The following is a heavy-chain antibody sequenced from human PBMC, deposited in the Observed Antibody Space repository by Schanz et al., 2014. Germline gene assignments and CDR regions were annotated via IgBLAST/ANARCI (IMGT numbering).Heavy chain of an antibody. CDR2: IWYDGSNK. CDR1: GFTFSSYA. J-gene: IGHJ4*02. Sequence: VQLLESGGGLVQPGGSLRLSCVASGFTFSSYAMSWVRQAPGKGLEWVAIIWYDGSNKYYADSVKGRFTISRDNSKNTLFLQMSSLRAEDTAVYYCARGYGDSPTDFWGQGTLVTVSS. CDR3: ARGYGDSPTDF. D-gene: IGHD4-17*01. V-gene: IGHV3-33*08.